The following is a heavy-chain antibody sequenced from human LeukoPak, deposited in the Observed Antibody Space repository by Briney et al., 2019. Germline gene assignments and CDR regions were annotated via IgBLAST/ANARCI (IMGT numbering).Heavy chain of an antibody. CDR1: GFTFSSYG. CDR2: ISGSGGST. CDR3: TSRIAVAGTAGDY. J-gene: IGHJ4*02. V-gene: IGHV3-23*01. D-gene: IGHD6-19*01. Sequence: PGGSLRLSCAASGFTFSSYGMSWVRQAPGKGLEWVSAISGSGGSTYYADSVKGRFTISRDNSKNTLYLQMNSLKTEDTAVYYCTSRIAVAGTAGDYWGQGTLVTVSS.